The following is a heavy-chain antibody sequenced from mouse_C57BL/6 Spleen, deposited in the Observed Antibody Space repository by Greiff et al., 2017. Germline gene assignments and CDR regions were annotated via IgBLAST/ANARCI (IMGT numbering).Heavy chain of an antibody. Sequence: EVKLMESGGDLVKPGGSLTLSCAASGFTFSSYGMSWVRQTPDKRLAWVATISSGGSYTYYPDSVKGRFTISRDNAKNTLYLQMSSLKSEDTAMYYCARRGTTVVAPTAMDYWGQGTSVTVSS. D-gene: IGHD1-1*01. V-gene: IGHV5-6*02. CDR2: ISSGGSYT. J-gene: IGHJ4*01. CDR3: ARRGTTVVAPTAMDY. CDR1: GFTFSSYG.